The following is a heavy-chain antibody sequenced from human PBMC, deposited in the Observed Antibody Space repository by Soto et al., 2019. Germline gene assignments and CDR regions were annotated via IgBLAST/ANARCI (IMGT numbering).Heavy chain of an antibody. CDR1: GFSFSSYG. J-gene: IGHJ5*02. D-gene: IGHD3-22*01. CDR3: ARDPYYSSPNWFDP. CDR2: IWYDGNNK. V-gene: IGHV3-33*01. Sequence: GGSLRLSCAASGFSFSSYGMHWVRQAPGKGLEWVAFIWYDGNNKYYADSVKGRFTISRDNSKNTLYLQMNNLRAEETAVYYCARDPYYSSPNWFDPWGQGTLVTIS.